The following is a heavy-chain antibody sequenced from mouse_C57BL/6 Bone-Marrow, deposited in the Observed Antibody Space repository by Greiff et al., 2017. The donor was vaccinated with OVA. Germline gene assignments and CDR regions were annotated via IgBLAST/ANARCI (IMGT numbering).Heavy chain of an antibody. Sequence: QVQLQQSGAELVKPGASVKISCKASGYTFTDYYINWVKQRPGQGLEWIGKIGPGSGSTYYNEKFKGKATLTADKSSSTAYMQLSSLTSEDSAVYFCARTRYYYGSSPRYFDVWGTGTTVTVSS. V-gene: IGHV1-77*01. CDR3: ARTRYYYGSSPRYFDV. J-gene: IGHJ1*03. D-gene: IGHD1-1*01. CDR2: IGPGSGST. CDR1: GYTFTDYY.